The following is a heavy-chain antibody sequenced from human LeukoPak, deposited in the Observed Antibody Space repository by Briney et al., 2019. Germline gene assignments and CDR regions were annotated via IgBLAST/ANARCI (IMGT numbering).Heavy chain of an antibody. V-gene: IGHV1-69*01. CDR1: GGTLSSYA. CDR3: ARDGRHRYYYDRSGNYGSWFDP. D-gene: IGHD3-22*01. Sequence: SSVKVSCKASGGTLSSYAISWVRQAPGQGLEWMGGIIPIFGTANYAQKFQGRVTITADESTSTAYMELRSLRSDDTAVYYCARDGRHRYYYDRSGNYGSWFDPWGQGTLVTVSS. CDR2: IIPIFGTA. J-gene: IGHJ5*02.